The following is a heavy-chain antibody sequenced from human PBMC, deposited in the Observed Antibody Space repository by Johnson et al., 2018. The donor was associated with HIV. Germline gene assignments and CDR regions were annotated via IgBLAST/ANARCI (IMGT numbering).Heavy chain of an antibody. J-gene: IGHJ3*02. V-gene: IGHV3-30*18. D-gene: IGHD4-23*01. Sequence: QVQLVESGGGVAQPGRSLRLSCAASGFTFSSYAMHWVRQAPGKGLEWVAVISYDGSNKYYADSVKGRFTISRDNSKNTLCLQMNSLRAEDTAVYYCAKVGATVITPRGEAFDIWGQGTMVTVSS. CDR1: GFTFSSYA. CDR2: ISYDGSNK. CDR3: AKVGATVITPRGEAFDI.